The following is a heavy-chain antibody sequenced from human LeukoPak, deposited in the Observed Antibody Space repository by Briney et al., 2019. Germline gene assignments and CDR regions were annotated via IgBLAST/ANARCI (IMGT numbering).Heavy chain of an antibody. Sequence: GESLKISCKGSGYIFTNYWIGWVRQMPGKGVEWMGIIYPGDSDTRYSPSFQGQVTISADKSISTAYLQWSSLKASDTAMYYCARLGTGDTSMVTPLHYWGQGTLVTVSS. CDR2: IYPGDSDT. J-gene: IGHJ4*02. D-gene: IGHD5-18*01. V-gene: IGHV5-51*01. CDR3: ARLGTGDTSMVTPLHY. CDR1: GYIFTNYW.